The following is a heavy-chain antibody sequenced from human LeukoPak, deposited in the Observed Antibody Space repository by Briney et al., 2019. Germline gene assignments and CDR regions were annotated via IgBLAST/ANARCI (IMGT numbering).Heavy chain of an antibody. CDR1: GYTFTNYS. J-gene: IGHJ5*02. Sequence: ASVKVSCKASGYTFTNYSISWVRQAPGQGLEWMGWISAYNGNTNYPQNFRDRVTMTTDTSTSTAYMELRSLTSDDTAVYFCVRPVLKTIFQNWFDPWGQGTLVTVSS. D-gene: IGHD3-3*01. CDR2: ISAYNGNT. V-gene: IGHV1-18*01. CDR3: VRPVLKTIFQNWFDP.